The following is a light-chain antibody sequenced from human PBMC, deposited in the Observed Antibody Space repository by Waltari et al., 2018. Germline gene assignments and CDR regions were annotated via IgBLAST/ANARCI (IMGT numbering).Light chain of an antibody. J-gene: IGKJ1*01. CDR2: GAS. CDR3: QKYSTFPT. Sequence: VVLTQSPAALSLSPGERATLSCRASQSLDNYLAWYQQKPGQAPRLLIYGASSRVTGIPDRFSGSGSGTDYTLTITSLEPEDFAVYFCQKYSTFPTFGQGTKVDI. CDR1: QSLDNY. V-gene: IGKV3-20*01.